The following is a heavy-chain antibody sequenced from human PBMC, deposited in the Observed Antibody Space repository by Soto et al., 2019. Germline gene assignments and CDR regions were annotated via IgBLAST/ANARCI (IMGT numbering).Heavy chain of an antibody. Sequence: EASVKVSCKATGYPFTSYGISWVRQAPGQGLEWMGWISAYSRNTNYAQKLQGRVTMTTDTSTSTAYMELRSLRSDDRAAYYCARVVYKYSSSWYSDYWGQGTLVTVSS. CDR1: GYPFTSYG. V-gene: IGHV1-18*01. CDR2: ISAYSRNT. CDR3: ARVVYKYSSSWYSDY. J-gene: IGHJ4*02. D-gene: IGHD6-13*01.